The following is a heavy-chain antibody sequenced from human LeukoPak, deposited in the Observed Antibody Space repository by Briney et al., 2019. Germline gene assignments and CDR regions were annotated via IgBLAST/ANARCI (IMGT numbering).Heavy chain of an antibody. CDR2: ISGSGVYI. CDR3: SRIKHYDYGMDV. CDR1: GFTFNSYA. V-gene: IGHV3-23*01. Sequence: GSLRLSCAASGFTFNSYAMTWVRRAPGKGLEWVSGISGSGVYIYYADSVKGRFTMSRDNSQDTLSLQMNSLRAEDTAVYYCSRIKHYDYGMDVWGQGTTVTVSS. J-gene: IGHJ6*02. D-gene: IGHD5-24*01.